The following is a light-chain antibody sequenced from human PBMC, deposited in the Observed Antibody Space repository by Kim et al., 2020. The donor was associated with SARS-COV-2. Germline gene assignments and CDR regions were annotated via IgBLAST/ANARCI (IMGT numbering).Light chain of an antibody. Sequence: AWGQTVRIPCQGDSLRSYYASWYQQKPGQAPVLVIYGKNNRPSGIPDRFSGSSSGNTASLTITGAQAEDEADYYCNSRDSSGNHVVFGGGTKLTVL. CDR2: GKN. CDR1: SLRSYY. V-gene: IGLV3-19*01. J-gene: IGLJ2*01. CDR3: NSRDSSGNHVV.